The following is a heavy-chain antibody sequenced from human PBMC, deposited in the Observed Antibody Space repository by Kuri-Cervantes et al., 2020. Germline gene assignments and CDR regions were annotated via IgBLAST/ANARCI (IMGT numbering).Heavy chain of an antibody. CDR2: IGSSSSYI. CDR1: GFTFSSYA. J-gene: IGHJ5*02. CDR3: ARDTSCRGYICYPRFDP. V-gene: IGHV3-21*01. D-gene: IGHD2-15*01. Sequence: LSLTCAASGFTFSSYAMSWVRQAPGKGLEWVSSIGSSSSYIYYADSVKGRFTISRDNAKNSLYLQMDSLRAEDTAVYYCARDTSCRGYICYPRFDPWGQGTLVTVSS.